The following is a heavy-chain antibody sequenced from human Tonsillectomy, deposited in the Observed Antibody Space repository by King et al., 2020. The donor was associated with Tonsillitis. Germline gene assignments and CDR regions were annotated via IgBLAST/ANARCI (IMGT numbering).Heavy chain of an antibody. Sequence: VQLVESGAEVKKPGESLKISCKGSGYSFTSYWIGWVRQMPGKGLEWMGIIYPGDSDTRYSPSFQGQVTISADKSISTAYLQWSSLKASDTAMYYCARHPTSPYSSSWYSGDYWGQGTLVTVSS. CDR2: IYPGDSDT. V-gene: IGHV5-51*01. CDR1: GYSFTSYW. CDR3: ARHPTSPYSSSWYSGDY. D-gene: IGHD6-13*01. J-gene: IGHJ4*02.